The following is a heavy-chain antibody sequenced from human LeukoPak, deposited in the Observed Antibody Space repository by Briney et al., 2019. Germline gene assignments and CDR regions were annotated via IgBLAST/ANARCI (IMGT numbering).Heavy chain of an antibody. J-gene: IGHJ4*02. D-gene: IGHD3-10*01. CDR2: TSSDLNVK. CDR3: AREGYYGSGSPPSLYFDY. V-gene: IGHV3-30-3*01. Sequence: GGSLRLSCAASGFSFRNYVIHWVRQAPGKGLEWVAVTSSDLNVKLYADSVKGRFTISRDNSRSTLYLQMNSLRPEDTAIYYCAREGYYGSGSPPSLYFDYWGQGTLVTVSS. CDR1: GFSFRNYV.